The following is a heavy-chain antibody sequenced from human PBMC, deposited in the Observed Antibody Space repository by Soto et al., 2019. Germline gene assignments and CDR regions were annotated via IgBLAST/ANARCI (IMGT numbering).Heavy chain of an antibody. CDR1: GFTFSSYS. V-gene: IGHV3-21*01. CDR2: ISSSSSYI. Sequence: EVLLVESGGGLVKPGGSLRLSCAASGFTFSSYSMNWVRQAPGKGLEWVSSISSSSSYIYYADSVKGRFTISRDNGKNSLYLQMNSLRAEDTAVYYCARKKVGSYSFDYWGQGTLVTVST. D-gene: IGHD1-26*01. J-gene: IGHJ4*02. CDR3: ARKKVGSYSFDY.